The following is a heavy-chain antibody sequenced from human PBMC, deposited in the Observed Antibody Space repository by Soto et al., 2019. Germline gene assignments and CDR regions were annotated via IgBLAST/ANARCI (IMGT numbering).Heavy chain of an antibody. CDR3: AKDLTTVTPGYFQH. CDR2: ISGGGGST. V-gene: IGHV3-23*01. CDR1: GFTFSNYA. Sequence: GGSLILSCAASGFTFSNYAMTWVRQAPGKGLEWVSSISGGGGSTYYADSVKGRFSISRDNSKNTLYLQMNSLRTEGTAVYYCAKDLTTVTPGYFQHWGQGTLVTVSS. J-gene: IGHJ1*01. D-gene: IGHD4-17*01.